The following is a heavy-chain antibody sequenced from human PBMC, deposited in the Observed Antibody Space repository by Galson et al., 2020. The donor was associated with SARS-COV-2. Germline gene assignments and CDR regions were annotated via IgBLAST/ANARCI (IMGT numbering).Heavy chain of an antibody. D-gene: IGHD2-2*01. V-gene: IGHV3-30*03. CDR3: ARAGYSSTWTLGDAFDV. CDR2: ISTDGNNI. Sequence: GESLKISCAASGLTFSNFGMHWVRQAPGKGLEWVAVISTDGNNIYDSDSVKGRFTISRDNSNNTLYLQMNSLRPEDTAVYFCARAGYSSTWTLGDAFDVWGQGTLVTVSS. CDR1: GLTFSNFG. J-gene: IGHJ3*01.